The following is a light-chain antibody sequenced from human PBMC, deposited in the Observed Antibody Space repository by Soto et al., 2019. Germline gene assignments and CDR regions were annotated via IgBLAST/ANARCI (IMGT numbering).Light chain of an antibody. CDR1: QSISNY. Sequence: DIQMTQSPSSLSASVGDRVTITCRASQSISNYLIWYQQKPGKAPKLLIYAASSLQSGVPSRFSGSGSGTDFTLTISSLQPEDFATYYCQQSYSSPISFGQGKRLEI. J-gene: IGKJ5*01. V-gene: IGKV1-39*01. CDR2: AAS. CDR3: QQSYSSPIS.